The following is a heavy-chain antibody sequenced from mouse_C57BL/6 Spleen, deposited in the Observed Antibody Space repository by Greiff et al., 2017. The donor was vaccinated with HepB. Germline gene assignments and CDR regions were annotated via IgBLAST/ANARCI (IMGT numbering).Heavy chain of an antibody. Sequence: VQLQQPGAELVRPGSSVKLSCKASGYTFTSYWMDWVKQRPGQGLEWIGNIYPSDSETHYNQKFKDKATLTVDKSSSTAYMQLSSLTSEDSAVYYCASKDHLDYWGQGTTLTVSS. CDR1: GYTFTSYW. CDR3: ASKDHLDY. CDR2: IYPSDSET. J-gene: IGHJ2*01. V-gene: IGHV1-61*01.